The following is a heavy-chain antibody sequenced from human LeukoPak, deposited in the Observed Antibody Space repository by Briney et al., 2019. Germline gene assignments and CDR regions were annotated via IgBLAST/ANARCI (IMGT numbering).Heavy chain of an antibody. CDR3: ARTGYSSSRGWFDP. CDR1: GGSLSGYY. J-gene: IGHJ5*02. CDR2: INHSGST. D-gene: IGHD6-6*01. V-gene: IGHV4-34*01. Sequence: PSETLSLTCAVYGGSLSGYYWSWIRQPPGKGLEWIGEINHSGSTNYNPSLKSRVTISVDTSKNQFSLKLSSVTAADTAVYYCARTGYSSSRGWFDPWGQGTLVTVSS.